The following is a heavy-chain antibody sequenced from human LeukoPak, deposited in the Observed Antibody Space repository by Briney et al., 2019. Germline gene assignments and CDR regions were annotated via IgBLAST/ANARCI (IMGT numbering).Heavy chain of an antibody. J-gene: IGHJ4*02. V-gene: IGHV3-23*01. CDR2: LSGNGAYT. Sequence: GGSLRLSCAASGFTFSNYAMAWVRQAPGRGLEWVSSLSGNGAYTFYVDSVKGRFTISRDNSKNTLYLQMNSLRAEDTAIFYCAKEPIAAAGTFDYWGQGTLVTVSS. CDR3: AKEPIAAAGTFDY. CDR1: GFTFSNYA. D-gene: IGHD6-13*01.